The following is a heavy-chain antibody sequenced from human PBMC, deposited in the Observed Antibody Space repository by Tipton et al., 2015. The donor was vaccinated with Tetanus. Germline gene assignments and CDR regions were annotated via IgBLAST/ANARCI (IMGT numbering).Heavy chain of an antibody. CDR3: GRFPYYYERGPFAY. CDR1: GCTFSSYA. V-gene: IGHV1-69*01. Sequence: QSGPEVKKPGSSVKVSCKASGCTFSSYAIGWVRQAPGQGLEWMGGIIPIFGTANYAQKLQGRVTITADESTSTAYMELSSLRSEDTPVYYCGRFPYYYERGPFAYWGQGSLVTVSS. D-gene: IGHD3-10*02. J-gene: IGHJ4*02. CDR2: IIPIFGTA.